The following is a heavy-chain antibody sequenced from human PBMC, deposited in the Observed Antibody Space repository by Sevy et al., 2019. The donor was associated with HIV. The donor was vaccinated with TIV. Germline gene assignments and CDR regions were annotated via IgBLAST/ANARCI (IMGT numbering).Heavy chain of an antibody. Sequence: GGSLRLSCTGSGFTFGDYAMSWFRQAPGMGLEWVGFIRSKDYGGATEYAASVKGRFTISSDDSKSIADLQMNSLKTEDTAVYYCTSGYYYDSSGYSDYWGQGTLVTVSS. D-gene: IGHD3-22*01. CDR1: GFTFGDYA. V-gene: IGHV3-49*03. CDR2: IRSKDYGGAT. CDR3: TSGYYYDSSGYSDY. J-gene: IGHJ4*02.